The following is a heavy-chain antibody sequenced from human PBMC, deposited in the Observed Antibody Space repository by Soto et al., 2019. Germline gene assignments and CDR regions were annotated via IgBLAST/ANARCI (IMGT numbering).Heavy chain of an antibody. J-gene: IGHJ5*02. CDR2: IIPIFGTA. Sequence: QVQLVQSGAEVKKPGSSVNVSCKASGGTFSSYAISWVRQAPGQGLEWMGGIIPIFGTANYAQKFQGRVTITAAKSTSTAYMELSSLRSEDTAVYYCAREKNYYDSSGYSNWFDPWGQGTLVTVSS. D-gene: IGHD3-22*01. CDR1: GGTFSSYA. CDR3: AREKNYYDSSGYSNWFDP. V-gene: IGHV1-69*06.